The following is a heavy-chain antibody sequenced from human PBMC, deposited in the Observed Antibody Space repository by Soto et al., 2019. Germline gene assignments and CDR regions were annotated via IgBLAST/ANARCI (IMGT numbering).Heavy chain of an antibody. Sequence: EVQLVESGGGLVQPGGSLRLSCAASGFTFSSYSMNWVRQAPGKGLEWVSYISSSSSTIYYADSVKGRFTISRDNAKNPLYLQMNSLRAEDTAVYYCARDLRYSSSYNYYYYMDFWGKGTTVTVSS. D-gene: IGHD6-6*01. CDR1: GFTFSSYS. CDR3: ARDLRYSSSYNYYYYMDF. V-gene: IGHV3-48*01. J-gene: IGHJ6*03. CDR2: ISSSSSTI.